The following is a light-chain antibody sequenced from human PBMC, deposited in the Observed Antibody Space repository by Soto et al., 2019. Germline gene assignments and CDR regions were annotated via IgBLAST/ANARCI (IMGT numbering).Light chain of an antibody. J-gene: IGKJ1*01. Sequence: VVTQTPAFLSVSLGDRATLTCRASQSISINVAWYQQKPGQAPRLLIYGASTRATGSPDRFSASGSATEFTLTISSLLAEDFAVYYCQQCNDWPRPFGQGTKVAI. CDR2: GAS. V-gene: IGKV3D-15*01. CDR3: QQCNDWPRP. CDR1: QSISIN.